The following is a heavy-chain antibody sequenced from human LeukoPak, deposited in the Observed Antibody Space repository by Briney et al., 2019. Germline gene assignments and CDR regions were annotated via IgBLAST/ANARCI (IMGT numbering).Heavy chain of an antibody. J-gene: IGHJ4*02. CDR3: AAFKQWLVVLDF. Sequence: SETLSLTCAVSGVSISSSEWWIWVRQPPGQGLEWIGEIHRDGRTNYNPSLKSRVTISVDTSKNQFSLKLTSVTAADTAVYYCAAFKQWLVVLDFWGQGTLVTVSS. CDR1: GVSISSSEW. V-gene: IGHV4-4*02. D-gene: IGHD6-19*01. CDR2: IHRDGRT.